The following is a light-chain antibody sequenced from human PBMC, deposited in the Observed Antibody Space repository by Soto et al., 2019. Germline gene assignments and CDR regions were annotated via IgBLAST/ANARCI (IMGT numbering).Light chain of an antibody. CDR1: QSISSY. J-gene: IGKJ4*01. CDR3: QQSYSTPLT. Sequence: DVQMTQSPSSLSASVGDSVTITCRASQSISSYLNWYQQKPGKAPKLLIYAASSLQSGVPSRVSGSGSGTDVTLTISSLQPEDGATYYCQQSYSTPLTFGGGTKVDIK. CDR2: AAS. V-gene: IGKV1-39*01.